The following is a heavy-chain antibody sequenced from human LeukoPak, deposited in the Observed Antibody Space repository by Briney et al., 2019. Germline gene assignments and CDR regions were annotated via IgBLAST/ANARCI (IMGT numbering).Heavy chain of an antibody. CDR3: ARDKRYFDWLLYERGHPGDY. D-gene: IGHD3-9*01. V-gene: IGHV1-2*02. Sequence: VASVKVSCKASGYTFTGYYMHWVRQAPGQGLEWMGWINPNSGGTNYAQKLQGRVTMTTDTSTSTAYMELRSLRSDDTAVYYCARDKRYFDWLLYERGHPGDYWGQGTLVTVSS. CDR2: INPNSGGT. J-gene: IGHJ4*02. CDR1: GYTFTGYY.